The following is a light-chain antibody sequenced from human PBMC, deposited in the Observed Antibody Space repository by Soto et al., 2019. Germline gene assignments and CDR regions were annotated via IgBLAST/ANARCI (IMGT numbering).Light chain of an antibody. CDR3: SSYTSSSTRV. CDR1: SSDVGGYNY. CDR2: EVS. V-gene: IGLV2-14*01. J-gene: IGLJ3*02. Sequence: QSALTQPASESGSPGQSITISCTGTSSDVGGYNYVSWYQQHPGKAPKLMIYEVSNRPSGVSNRFSGSKSGYTASLTISGLQAEDEPDYYCSSYTSSSTRVFGGGTKLTIL.